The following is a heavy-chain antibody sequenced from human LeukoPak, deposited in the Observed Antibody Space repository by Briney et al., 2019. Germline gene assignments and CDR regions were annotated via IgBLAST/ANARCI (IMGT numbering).Heavy chain of an antibody. CDR1: GFTFDDYG. Sequence: GGSLRLSCAASGFTFDDYGMSWVRQAPGKGLEWVSGINWNGGSTYYADSVRGRFTISRDNSQNTLYLQMNSLRAEDTAVYYCAKDTSGSYYGDFFDYWGQGTLVTVSS. D-gene: IGHD1-26*01. V-gene: IGHV3-20*04. J-gene: IGHJ4*02. CDR2: INWNGGST. CDR3: AKDTSGSYYGDFFDY.